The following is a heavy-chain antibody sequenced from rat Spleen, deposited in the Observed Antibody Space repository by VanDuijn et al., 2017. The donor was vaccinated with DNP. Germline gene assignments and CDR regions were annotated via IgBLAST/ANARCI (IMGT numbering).Heavy chain of an antibody. D-gene: IGHD3-8*01. J-gene: IGHJ3*01. Sequence: EVQLVESGGGLVQPGRSLKLSCAASGFSFSDYYMAWVRQAPAKGLEWVAYITYDGGSTYNGDSVKGRFTISRDNAKRTQYLQMDSLRSEDTATYYCVTHPSWFGYWGQGTLVTVSS. CDR2: ITYDGGST. CDR1: GFSFSDYY. CDR3: VTHPSWFGY. V-gene: IGHV5-20*01.